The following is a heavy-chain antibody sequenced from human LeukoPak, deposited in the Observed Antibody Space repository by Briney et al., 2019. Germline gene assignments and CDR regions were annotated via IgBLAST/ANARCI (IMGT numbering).Heavy chain of an antibody. D-gene: IGHD6-13*01. Sequence: SETLSLTCAVYGGSFSGYYWSWIRQPPGKGLEWIGEINHSGSTNYNPSLKSRVTISVDTSKNQFSLKLSSVTAADTAVYYCARGWGVAAAAANWGQGTLVTVSS. CDR2: INHSGST. V-gene: IGHV4-34*01. CDR1: GGSFSGYY. J-gene: IGHJ4*02. CDR3: ARGWGVAAAAAN.